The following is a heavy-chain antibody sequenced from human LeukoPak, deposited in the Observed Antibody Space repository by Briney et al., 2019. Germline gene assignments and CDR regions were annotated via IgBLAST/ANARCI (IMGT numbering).Heavy chain of an antibody. D-gene: IGHD3-10*01. J-gene: IGHJ4*02. CDR2: ISYDGSNK. Sequence: GGSLRLSCAASGFTLSSYGMHWVRQAPGKGLEWVAVISYDGSNKYYADSVKGRFTISRDNSKNTLYLQMNSLRAEDTAVYYCAKDSPGVNWGQGTLVTVSS. CDR1: GFTLSSYG. CDR3: AKDSPGVN. V-gene: IGHV3-30*18.